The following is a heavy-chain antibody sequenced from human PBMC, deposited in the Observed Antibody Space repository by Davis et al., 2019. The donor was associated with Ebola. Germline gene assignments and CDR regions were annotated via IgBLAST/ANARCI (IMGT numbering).Heavy chain of an antibody. D-gene: IGHD3-22*01. CDR2: IYYSGST. J-gene: IGHJ6*03. Sequence: LRLSCTVSGGSISRGGSYWTWIRQHPGKGLEWIGYIYYSGSTYYKPPLKSRVTISLDTSKNQFSLNLYSATAADTAVYYCARDLRYDSSGYDYYFYMDVWGKGTTVTVSS. CDR1: GGSISRGGSY. V-gene: IGHV4-31*03. CDR3: ARDLRYDSSGYDYYFYMDV.